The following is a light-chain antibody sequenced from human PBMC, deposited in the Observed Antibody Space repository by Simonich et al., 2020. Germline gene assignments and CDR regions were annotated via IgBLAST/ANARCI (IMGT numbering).Light chain of an antibody. CDR2: DVS. J-gene: IGLJ2*01. CDR3: SSYTSSSTVV. V-gene: IGLV2-14*01. CDR1: SSDVGGYNY. Sequence: QSALTQPASVSGSPGKSITISCTGTSSDVGGYNYVPWYQQHPGKAPKLMIYDVSKRPSGVSNRFSGSKSGNTASLTITGLQAEDEADYYCSSYTSSSTVVFGGGTKLTVL.